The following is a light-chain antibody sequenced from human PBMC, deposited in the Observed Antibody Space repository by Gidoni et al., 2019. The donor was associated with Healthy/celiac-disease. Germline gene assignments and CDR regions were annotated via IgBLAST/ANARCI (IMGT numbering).Light chain of an antibody. CDR3: QQYNNWPPLFT. J-gene: IGKJ3*01. CDR1: QSVSSN. V-gene: IGKV3-15*01. CDR2: GAS. Sequence: IVMTQSPATLSVSPGERATLSCRASQSVSSNLAWYQQKPGQAPRLLIYGASTRATGIPARFSGSGPGTEFTLTISSLQSEDFAVYYCQQYNNWPPLFTFGPGTKVDIK.